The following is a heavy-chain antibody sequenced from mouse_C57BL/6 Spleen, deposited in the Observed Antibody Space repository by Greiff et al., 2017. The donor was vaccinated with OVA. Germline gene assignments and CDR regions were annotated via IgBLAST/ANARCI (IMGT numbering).Heavy chain of an antibody. CDR3: ARYGDYYLYYFDY. V-gene: IGHV1-55*01. D-gene: IGHD1-1*01. J-gene: IGHJ2*01. CDR2: IYPGSGST. CDR1: GYTFTSYW. Sequence: QVQLQQSGAELVKPGASVKMSCKASGYTFTSYWITWVKQRPGQGLEWIGDIYPGSGSTNYNEKFKSKATLTVDTSSSTAYMQLSSLTSEDSAVYYCARYGDYYLYYFDYWGQGTTLTVSS.